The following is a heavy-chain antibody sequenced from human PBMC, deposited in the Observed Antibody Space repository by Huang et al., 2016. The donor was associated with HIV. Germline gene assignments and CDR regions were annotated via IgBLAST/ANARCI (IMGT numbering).Heavy chain of an antibody. CDR1: GGSITDSNYY. Sequence: QLQLQESGPGLVRPSETLSLICTVSGGSITDSNYYWGWIRQPPGKGLEWIGGIYYGGDTDYKPSFKSRGTMYVDTSKKRFSLDIRSVAVADTAIYYCARHFGSWSGYFDSWGQGTLVPVSS. V-gene: IGHV4-39*01. J-gene: IGHJ4*02. CDR2: IYYGGDT. CDR3: ARHFGSWSGYFDS. D-gene: IGHD3-10*01.